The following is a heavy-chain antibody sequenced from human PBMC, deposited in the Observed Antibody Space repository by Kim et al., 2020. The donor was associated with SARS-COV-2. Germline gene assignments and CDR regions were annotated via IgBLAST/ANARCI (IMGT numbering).Heavy chain of an antibody. CDR1: GFTFSSYA. J-gene: IGHJ5*02. Sequence: GGSLRLSCAASGFTFSSYAMHWVRQAPGKGLEWVADISYDGDYKYYADSVRGPFTISRDNSKNTLYLQMNSLRAEDTAVYYCARREWIQYTLDRWGQGTLVTVSS. D-gene: IGHD5-18*01. CDR3: ARREWIQYTLDR. V-gene: IGHV3-30*04. CDR2: ISYDGDYK.